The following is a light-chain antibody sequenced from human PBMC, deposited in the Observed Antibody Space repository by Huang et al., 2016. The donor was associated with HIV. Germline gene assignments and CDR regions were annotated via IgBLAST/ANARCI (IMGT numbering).Light chain of an antibody. V-gene: IGKV3-15*01. CDR1: QSVSSN. CDR2: GAS. CDR3: QQYNNWPLT. J-gene: IGKJ4*01. Sequence: EIVMTQSPATLSVSPGERATLSCRASQSVSSNLAWYQQKPGQAPRLLIYGASTRALGIPARFSGSGSGTEFTLTISSLQSEDFAVYYCQQYNNWPLTFGGGTKVEIK.